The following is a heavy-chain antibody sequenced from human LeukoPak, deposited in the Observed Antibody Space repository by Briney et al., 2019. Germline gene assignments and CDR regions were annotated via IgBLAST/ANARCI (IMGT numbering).Heavy chain of an antibody. CDR2: IYYTGST. CDR1: GGSISSYY. V-gene: IGHV4-59*12. Sequence: SETLSLTCTVSGGSISSYYWSWIRQPPGKGLEWIGYIYYTGSTNYNPSLKSRVTISVDTSKNQFSLKLGSVTAADTAVYYCARVDYGDYLRGYYFDYWGQGTLVTVSS. D-gene: IGHD4-17*01. CDR3: ARVDYGDYLRGYYFDY. J-gene: IGHJ4*02.